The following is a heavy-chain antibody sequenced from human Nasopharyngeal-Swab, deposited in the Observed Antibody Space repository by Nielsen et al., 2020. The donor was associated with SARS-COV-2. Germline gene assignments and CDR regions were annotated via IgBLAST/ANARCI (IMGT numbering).Heavy chain of an antibody. CDR3: ARYGERITIFGVVIKEAFDI. CDR2: IYYSGST. V-gene: IGHV4-39*01. Sequence: WIRQPPGKGLEWIGSIYYSGSTYYNPSLKSRVTISVDTSKNQFSLKLSSVTAADTAVCYCARYGERITIFGVVIKEAFDIWGQGTMVTVSS. D-gene: IGHD3-3*01. J-gene: IGHJ3*02.